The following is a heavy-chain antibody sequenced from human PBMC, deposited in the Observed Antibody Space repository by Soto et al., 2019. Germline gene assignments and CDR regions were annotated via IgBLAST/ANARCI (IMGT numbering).Heavy chain of an antibody. CDR3: ARSTIHPMYSSRGAYDY. CDR1: GFTFSSYS. J-gene: IGHJ4*02. Sequence: SLRLSCAASGFTFSSYSMNWVRQAPGKGLEWVSSISSSSSYIYYADSVKGRFTISRDNAKNSLYLQMNSLRAEDTAVYYCARSTIHPMYSSRGAYDYWGQGTLVTVSS. CDR2: ISSSSSYI. V-gene: IGHV3-21*01. D-gene: IGHD6-13*01.